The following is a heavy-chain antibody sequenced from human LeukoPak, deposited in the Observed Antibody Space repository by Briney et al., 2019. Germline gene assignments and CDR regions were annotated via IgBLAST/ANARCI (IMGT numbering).Heavy chain of an antibody. CDR2: ISYDGSNK. CDR1: GFTFSSYA. Sequence: PGRSLRLSCAASGFTFSSYAMHWVRQAPGKGLEWVAVISYDGSNKYYADSVKGRSTISRDNSKNTLYLQMNSLRAEDTAVYYCPREVATTFDYWGQGTLVTVSS. J-gene: IGHJ4*02. V-gene: IGHV3-30*04. D-gene: IGHD5-12*01. CDR3: PREVATTFDY.